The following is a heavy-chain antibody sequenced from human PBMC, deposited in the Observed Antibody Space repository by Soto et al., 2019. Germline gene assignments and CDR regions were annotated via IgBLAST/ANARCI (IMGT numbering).Heavy chain of an antibody. CDR3: ATRTYYDFWSGYYNHIPDYYYGMDV. CDR2: ISSSSSYI. J-gene: IGHJ6*02. V-gene: IGHV3-21*01. D-gene: IGHD3-3*01. CDR1: GFTFSSYS. Sequence: GGSLRLSCAASGFTFSSYSMNWVRQAPGKGLEWVSSISSSSSYIYYADSVKGRFTISRDNAKNSLYLQMNSLRAEDTAVYYCATRTYYDFWSGYYNHIPDYYYGMDVWGQGTTVTVSS.